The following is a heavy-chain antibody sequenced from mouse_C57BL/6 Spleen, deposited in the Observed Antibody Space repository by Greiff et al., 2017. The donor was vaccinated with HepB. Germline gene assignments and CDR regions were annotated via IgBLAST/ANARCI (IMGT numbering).Heavy chain of an antibody. J-gene: IGHJ2*01. V-gene: IGHV1-64*01. CDR1: GYTFTSYW. CDR2: IHPNSGST. Sequence: QVQLQQSGAELVKPGASVKLSCKASGYTFTSYWMHWVKQRPGQGLEWIGMIHPNSGSTNYNEKFKSKATLTVDKSSSTAYMQLSSLTSEDSAVYYCARGGVLYYFDYWGQGTTLTVSS. CDR3: ARGGVLYYFDY.